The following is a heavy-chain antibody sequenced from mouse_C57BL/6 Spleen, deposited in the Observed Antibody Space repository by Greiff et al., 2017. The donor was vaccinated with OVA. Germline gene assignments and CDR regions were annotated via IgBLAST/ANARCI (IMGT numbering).Heavy chain of an antibody. J-gene: IGHJ3*01. CDR3: AYDYFAY. CDR1: GYAFSSSW. V-gene: IGHV1-82*01. D-gene: IGHD2-4*01. Sequence: VKLQESGPELVKPGASVKISCKASGYAFSSSWMNWVKQRPGKGLEWIGRIYPGDGDTNYNGKFKGKATLTADKSSSTAYMQLSSLTSEDSAVYFCAYDYFAYWGQGTLVTVSA. CDR2: IYPGDGDT.